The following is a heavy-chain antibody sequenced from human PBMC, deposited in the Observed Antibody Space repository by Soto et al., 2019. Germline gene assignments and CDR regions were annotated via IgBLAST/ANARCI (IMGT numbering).Heavy chain of an antibody. D-gene: IGHD2-8*01. V-gene: IGHV3-43*01. CDR1: GFTFDDFT. Sequence: GGSLRLSCAASGFTFDDFTMHWVRHPPGKGLEWISRVSWDGGTTSYADSVKGRFTISRDNSKNSLYLQVKSLRTEDTAFYYCAKENGGTYAFDYWGQGTLVTVS. CDR3: AKENGGTYAFDY. CDR2: VSWDGGTT. J-gene: IGHJ4*02.